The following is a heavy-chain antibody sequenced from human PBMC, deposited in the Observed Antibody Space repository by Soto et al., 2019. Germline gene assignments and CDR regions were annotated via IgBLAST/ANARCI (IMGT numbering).Heavy chain of an antibody. CDR3: ARWRGSGWMEGFDY. CDR2: INAGKGNT. D-gene: IGHD6-19*01. CDR1: GYTFTSYA. J-gene: IGHJ4*02. Sequence: QGQLVQSGAEVKKPGASVKVSCKASGYTFTSYAMHWVRHAPGQRRAWMGWINAGKGNTKYSQKCQGRVTITRDTYARRAYMELGSRRSEDTAVYYWARWRGSGWMEGFDYGAREPWSPSPQ. V-gene: IGHV1-3*01.